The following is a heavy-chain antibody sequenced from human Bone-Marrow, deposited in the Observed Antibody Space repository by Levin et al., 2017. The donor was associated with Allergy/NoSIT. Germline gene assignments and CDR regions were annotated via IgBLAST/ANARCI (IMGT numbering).Heavy chain of an antibody. D-gene: IGHD1-1*01. CDR3: ARDLNRAASTAYFHMDV. Sequence: GESLKISCKASGHSFVSYYVHWVRQAPGQGLEWMGIINPSGEGSTRYAQKFQGRVTMTRDTSTSTVYMELSSLRSDDTAMYYCARDLNRAASTAYFHMDVWGEGTTVTVSS. CDR1: GHSFVSYY. J-gene: IGHJ6*03. V-gene: IGHV1-46*01. CDR2: INPSGEGST.